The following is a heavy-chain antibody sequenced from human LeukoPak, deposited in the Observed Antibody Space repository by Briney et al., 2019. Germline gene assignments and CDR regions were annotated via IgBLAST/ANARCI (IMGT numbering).Heavy chain of an antibody. V-gene: IGHV3-7*01. J-gene: IGHJ4*02. D-gene: IGHD4-23*01. CDR2: IKQDGSET. CDR1: GFTSSNYW. CDR3: ARDHNYGGNLDY. Sequence: GGSLRLSCVVSGFTSSNYWMDWVRQAPGKGLEWVAFIKQDGSETAYADSVKGRFTISRDNAKNSLYLQMNSLRAEDKAVYYCARDHNYGGNLDYWGQGTLVTVSS.